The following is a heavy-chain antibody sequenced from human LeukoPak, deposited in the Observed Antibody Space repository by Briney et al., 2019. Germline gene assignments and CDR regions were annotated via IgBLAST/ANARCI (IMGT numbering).Heavy chain of an antibody. V-gene: IGHV3-74*01. CDR1: GFLFSNYW. Sequence: PGGSLRLSCAASGFLFSNYWMHWVRQAPGKGLVWVSRINSDGSIVNYADSVKGRFTISRDNSKNTLYLQMNSLRAEDTAVYYCTKDQWSSATHDYWGQGTLVTVSS. CDR2: INSDGSIV. D-gene: IGHD2-15*01. CDR3: TKDQWSSATHDY. J-gene: IGHJ4*02.